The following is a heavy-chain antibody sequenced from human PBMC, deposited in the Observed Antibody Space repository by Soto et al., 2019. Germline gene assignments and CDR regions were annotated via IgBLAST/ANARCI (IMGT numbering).Heavy chain of an antibody. D-gene: IGHD3-22*01. J-gene: IGHJ6*02. CDR2: ISAYNGNT. Sequence: ASVKVSCKASGYTFTSYGISWVRQAPGQGLEWMGWISAYNGNTNYAQKLQGRVTMTTDTSTSTAYMELRSLRSDDTAVYYCARDAYYYGSSGYNGPYYYYGMDVWGQGTTVIVSS. CDR3: ARDAYYYGSSGYNGPYYYYGMDV. V-gene: IGHV1-18*01. CDR1: GYTFTSYG.